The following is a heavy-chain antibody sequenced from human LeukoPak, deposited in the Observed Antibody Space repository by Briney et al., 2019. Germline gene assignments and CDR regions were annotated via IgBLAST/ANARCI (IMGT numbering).Heavy chain of an antibody. V-gene: IGHV3-66*01. D-gene: IGHD4-17*01. CDR3: ARDNGYYDY. CDR2: IYSGGST. J-gene: IGHJ4*02. CDR1: GFTFSDYY. Sequence: GGSLRLSCAASGFTFSDYYMSWVRQAPGKGLEWVSVIYSGGSTYYADSVKGRFTISRDNSKNTLYLQMNSLRAEDTVVYYCARDNGYYDYWGQGTLVTVSS.